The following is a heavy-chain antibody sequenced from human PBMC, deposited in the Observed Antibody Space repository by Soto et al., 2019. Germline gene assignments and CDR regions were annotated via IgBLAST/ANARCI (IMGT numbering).Heavy chain of an antibody. CDR1: GGSINGYY. J-gene: IGHJ5*02. D-gene: IGHD3-9*01. CDR2: IYYSGNT. V-gene: IGHV4-59*01. CDR3: ARDRKGSNGLTDP. Sequence: PSETLSLTCTVSGGSINGYYWTWIRQPPGKGLEWIGFIYYSGNTNYNPSLQSRVTISLDTSKDQFSLNLNSVTAADTAMYYCARDRKGSNGLTDPWGQGTLVTVSS.